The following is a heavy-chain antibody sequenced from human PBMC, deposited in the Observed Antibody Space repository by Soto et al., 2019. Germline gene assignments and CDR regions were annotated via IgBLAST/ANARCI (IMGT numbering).Heavy chain of an antibody. J-gene: IGHJ4*02. D-gene: IGHD1-26*01. V-gene: IGHV1-2*02. CDR1: GYTFTVYY. CDR3: ARDLEKGGGSAGFDY. CDR2: INPKSGGT. Sequence: ASVKVSCKASGYTFTVYYMHWVRQAPGQGLEWMGWINPKSGGTMYPQKFQGRVTMTWDTSINTAYMALTRLRSDDTAVYYCARDLEKGGGSAGFDYWGQGTLVTVSS.